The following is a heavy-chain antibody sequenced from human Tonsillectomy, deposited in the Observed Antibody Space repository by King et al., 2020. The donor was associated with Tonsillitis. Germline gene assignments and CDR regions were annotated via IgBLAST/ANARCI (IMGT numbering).Heavy chain of an antibody. D-gene: IGHD3-22*01. CDR1: GFNFISYG. CDR3: AKYYYDGSGYYNWFDP. J-gene: IGHJ5*02. Sequence: QLVQSGGGVVQPGRSLRLSCAASGFNFISYGMHWVRQAPGKGLEWVAVISYDGSKKYYADSVKGRFTISRDTSKNTLYLQMNSLRAEDTAVYHCAKYYYDGSGYYNWFDPWGQGTLVTVSS. CDR2: ISYDGSKK. V-gene: IGHV3-30*18.